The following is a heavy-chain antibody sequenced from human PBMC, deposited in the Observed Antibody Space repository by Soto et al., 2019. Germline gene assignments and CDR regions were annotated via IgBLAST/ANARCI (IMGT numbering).Heavy chain of an antibody. D-gene: IGHD3-9*01. Sequence: GGSLRLSCAASGFTVSNNYMSWVRQAPGKGLEWVSVVYSGGSTYYADSVKGRFTISRDNSKNTVYLQMNSLRAEDTAVYYCARDLVLTGYSDYYYYGMDVWRQGTTVTVSS. J-gene: IGHJ6*02. CDR3: ARDLVLTGYSDYYYYGMDV. CDR1: GFTVSNNY. CDR2: VYSGGST. V-gene: IGHV3-53*01.